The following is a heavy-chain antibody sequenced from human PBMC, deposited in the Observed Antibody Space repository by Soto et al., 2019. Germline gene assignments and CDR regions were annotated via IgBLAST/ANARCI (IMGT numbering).Heavy chain of an antibody. CDR2: ISGSGDNT. D-gene: IGHD3-9*01. CDR3: ARDPSTGYADY. V-gene: IGHV3-23*01. CDR1: GFSFNSNA. Sequence: GGSLRLSCTASGFSFNSNAMSWVRQAPGKGLEWVSVISGSGDNTHYSESVKGRFTISRDNSKNTLYLQMNSLRAEDTALYYCARDPSTGYADYWGQGTLVTVSS. J-gene: IGHJ4*02.